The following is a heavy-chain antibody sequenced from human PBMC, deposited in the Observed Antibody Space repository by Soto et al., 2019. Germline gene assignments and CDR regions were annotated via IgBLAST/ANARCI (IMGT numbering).Heavy chain of an antibody. CDR2: INPSGGST. CDR1: GYAFIGYY. Sequence: GASVKVSCKASGYAFIGYYMHWVRQAPGQGLEWMGIINPSGGSTTYPQKFQGRVTMTSDTSTSTVYMELSSLRSEDTAVYYCAGDPRYCGGGSSYSGGILWYNWFDPWGQGTLVTVSS. J-gene: IGHJ5*02. D-gene: IGHD2-15*01. V-gene: IGHV1-46*01. CDR3: AGDPRYCGGGSSYSGGILWYNWFDP.